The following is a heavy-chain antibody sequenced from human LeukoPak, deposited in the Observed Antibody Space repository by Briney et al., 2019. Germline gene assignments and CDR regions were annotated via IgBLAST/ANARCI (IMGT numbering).Heavy chain of an antibody. CDR1: GFGFSNYW. V-gene: IGHV3-7*01. J-gene: IGHJ4*02. CDR3: ATGRWFGEFAGSAFED. CDR2: IKEDGSVI. D-gene: IGHD3-10*01. Sequence: QAGGSRRLSCLGSGFGFSNYWMTWLRQAPGEGLEWVANIKEDGSVIYYADSVKGRFTISRDNAKNSVYLRMNSLRVEDTALYYCATGRWFGEFAGSAFEDWGQGTLVTVSS.